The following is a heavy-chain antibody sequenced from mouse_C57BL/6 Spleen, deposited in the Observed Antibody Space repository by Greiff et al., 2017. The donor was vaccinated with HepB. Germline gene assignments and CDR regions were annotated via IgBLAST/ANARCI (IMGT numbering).Heavy chain of an antibody. D-gene: IGHD1-1*01. CDR3: TTSNYYGSSYVGFAY. J-gene: IGHJ3*01. Sequence: EVQLQQSGAELVRPGASVKLSCTASGFNIKDYYMHWVKQRPEQGLEWIGRIDPEDGDTEYAPKFQGKATMTADTSSNTAYLQLSSLTSEDTAGYYCTTSNYYGSSYVGFAYWGQGTLVTVSA. CDR2: IDPEDGDT. CDR1: GFNIKDYY. V-gene: IGHV14-1*01.